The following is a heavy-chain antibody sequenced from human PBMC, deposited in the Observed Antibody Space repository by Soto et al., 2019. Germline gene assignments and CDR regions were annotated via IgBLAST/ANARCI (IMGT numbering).Heavy chain of an antibody. Sequence: PGGSLRLSCVASGFTFSNYGMHWARQAPGKGLEWVAYLQYDGTYIHYSDSVQGRFTISRENAKNSLYLQMNSLGAGDTAVYYCARGGIRGVSWNWFETWGQGTLVTVSS. J-gene: IGHJ5*02. CDR1: GFTFSNYG. CDR3: ARGGIRGVSWNWFET. CDR2: LQYDGTYI. D-gene: IGHD3-10*01. V-gene: IGHV3-30*02.